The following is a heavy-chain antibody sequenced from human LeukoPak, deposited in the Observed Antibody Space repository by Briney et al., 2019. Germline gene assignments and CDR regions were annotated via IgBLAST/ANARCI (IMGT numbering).Heavy chain of an antibody. V-gene: IGHV3-48*03. Sequence: LSGGSLRLSCAASGFTFNSYEMNWVRQAPGKGLEWVSYISSSGGTIYYADSVKGRFTISRDNAENSLYLQMNSLRAEDTAVYYCARDTNWGLDYWDQGTLVTVSS. D-gene: IGHD7-27*01. CDR1: GFTFNSYE. J-gene: IGHJ4*02. CDR3: ARDTNWGLDY. CDR2: ISSSGGTI.